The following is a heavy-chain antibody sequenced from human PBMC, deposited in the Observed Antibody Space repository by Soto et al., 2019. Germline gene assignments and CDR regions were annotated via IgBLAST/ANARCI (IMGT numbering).Heavy chain of an antibody. Sequence: PGGSLRLSCAASVFTFISYAMSWVRQAPGKGLEWVSAISGSGGSTYYADSVKGRFTISRDNPKNTLYLQMNSLRAEDTAVYYCAKGLVDSSGITGFDYWGQGTLVTVSS. J-gene: IGHJ4*02. D-gene: IGHD3-22*01. CDR1: VFTFISYA. V-gene: IGHV3-23*01. CDR3: AKGLVDSSGITGFDY. CDR2: ISGSGGST.